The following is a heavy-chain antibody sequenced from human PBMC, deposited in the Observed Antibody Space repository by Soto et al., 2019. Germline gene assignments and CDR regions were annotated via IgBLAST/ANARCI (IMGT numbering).Heavy chain of an antibody. V-gene: IGHV3-23*01. CDR3: AKADSGFRYGSCYLFGMDV. J-gene: IGHJ6*02. CDR1: GFTFSSYA. Sequence: EVQLLESGGGLVQPGGSLRLSCGASGFTFSSYAMSWVRQAPGKGLEWVSAISGTDGSTYYADSVKGRFTISRDNSKNPVYLQMNSLKAEDTAVYYCAKADSGFRYGSCYLFGMDVWGQVTTVTV. CDR2: ISGTDGST. D-gene: IGHD2-15*01.